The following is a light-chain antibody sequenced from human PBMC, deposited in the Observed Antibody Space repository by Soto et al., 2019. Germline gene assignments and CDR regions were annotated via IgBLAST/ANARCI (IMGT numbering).Light chain of an antibody. CDR2: AAS. V-gene: IGKV1-27*01. Sequence: DIQMTQSPSSLSASVGDRVTITCRASQGISNYLAWYQQIPGKVPKLLISAASTLQSGDPYRFSGSQSETDFTLNMSSLQCEDVATYYSQKDTNVPSFSGGTKVEIK. CDR1: QGISNY. CDR3: QKDTNVPS. J-gene: IGKJ4*01.